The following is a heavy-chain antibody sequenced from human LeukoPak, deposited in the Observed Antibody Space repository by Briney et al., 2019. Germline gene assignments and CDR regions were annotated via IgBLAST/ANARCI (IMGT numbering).Heavy chain of an antibody. CDR3: ARVGSYYYDSSGYYYVVNAFDI. J-gene: IGHJ3*02. CDR1: GDSISTSSYY. V-gene: IGHV4-39*01. CDR2: ISYSGTF. D-gene: IGHD3-22*01. Sequence: SETLSLTCTVSGDSISTSSYYWGWIRQPPGKGLEWLGSISYSGTFYYNPSLKSRVTISVDTSKNQFSLKLSSVTAADTAVYYCARVGSYYYDSSGYYYVVNAFDIWGQGTMVTVSS.